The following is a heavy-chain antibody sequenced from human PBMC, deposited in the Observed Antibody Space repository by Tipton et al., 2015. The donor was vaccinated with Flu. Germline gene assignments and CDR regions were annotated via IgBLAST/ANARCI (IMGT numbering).Heavy chain of an antibody. D-gene: IGHD2-21*01. J-gene: IGHJ4*02. V-gene: IGHV3-21*04. CDR3: AKGQGGVSVIRGGGAVDY. CDR1: GFTFSKYS. CDR2: IRRSSGDT. Sequence: GSLRLSCAASGFTFSKYSMNWVRQAPGKGLEWVSSIRRSSGDTFYADSVKGRFTVSRDIARNSLDLQMNSLRAEDTAVYFCAKGQGGVSVIRGGGAVDYWGQGTLVTVSS.